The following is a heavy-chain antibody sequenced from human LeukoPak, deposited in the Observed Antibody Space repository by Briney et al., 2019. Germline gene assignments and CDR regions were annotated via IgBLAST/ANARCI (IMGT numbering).Heavy chain of an antibody. J-gene: IGHJ5*02. D-gene: IGHD3-10*01. V-gene: IGHV4-39*07. Sequence: SETLSLTCTVSGGSISSSSFYWGWVRQPPGKGLEWIGSIYYSGNTYYNPSLKSRVTISVDTSKNQFSLNLNSVTAADTAVYYCARGRFYYASGSFNWFDPWGLGTLVTASS. CDR2: IYYSGNT. CDR1: GGSISSSSFY. CDR3: ARGRFYYASGSFNWFDP.